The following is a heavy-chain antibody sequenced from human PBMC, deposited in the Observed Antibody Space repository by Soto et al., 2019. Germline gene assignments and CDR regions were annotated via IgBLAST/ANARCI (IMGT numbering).Heavy chain of an antibody. CDR1: ACVSSNSAA. D-gene: IGHD2-2*02. CDR3: ARYTNAWYLDY. J-gene: IGHJ4*02. Sequence: ACVSSNSAAWKGIKQSPSRGLEWLGRTYYRSKWYSDYAVSVRSRITINPDTSKNQFSLQLNSVTPEDTAVYYCARYTNAWYLDYWGQGTRVTVSS. V-gene: IGHV6-1*01. CDR2: TYYRSKWYS.